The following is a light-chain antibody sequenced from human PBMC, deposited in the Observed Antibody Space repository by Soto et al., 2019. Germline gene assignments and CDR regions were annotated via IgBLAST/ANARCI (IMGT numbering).Light chain of an antibody. CDR1: QSISSW. Sequence: DIQITQSPSTLSASVGDRVTITCRASQSISSWLAWYQQKPGQAPKLLIYKASTLQSGVPSRFSGSGSGTEFTLVISSLHPDDSATYYCQQYNDNWTFGQGTKVEIK. V-gene: IGKV1-5*03. CDR2: KAS. J-gene: IGKJ1*01. CDR3: QQYNDNWT.